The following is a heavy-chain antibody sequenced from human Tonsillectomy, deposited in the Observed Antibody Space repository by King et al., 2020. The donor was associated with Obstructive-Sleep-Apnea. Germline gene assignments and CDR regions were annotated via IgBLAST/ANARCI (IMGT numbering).Heavy chain of an antibody. CDR1: GGSISSSSYY. Sequence: LQLQESGPGLVKPSETLSLTCTVSGGSISSSSYYWGWIRQPPGKGLEWIGSFYYSGSTYYNPSLKSRVTISVDTSKNQFSLKLSSVTAADTAVYYCARVPSYDSSGSAFDYWGQGTLVTVSS. V-gene: IGHV4-39*07. CDR3: ARVPSYDSSGSAFDY. D-gene: IGHD3-22*01. J-gene: IGHJ4*02. CDR2: FYYSGST.